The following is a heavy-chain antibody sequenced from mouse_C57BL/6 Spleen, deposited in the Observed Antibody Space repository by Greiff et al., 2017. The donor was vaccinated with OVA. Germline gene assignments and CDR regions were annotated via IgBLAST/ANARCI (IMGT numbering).Heavy chain of an antibody. CDR1: GYSFTDYN. J-gene: IGHJ4*01. V-gene: IGHV1-39*01. CDR3: AREVYYGSSYVGYAMDY. D-gene: IGHD1-1*01. CDR2: INPNYGTT. Sequence: EVKLVESGPELVKPGASVKISCKASGYSFTDYNMNWVKQSNGKSLEWIGVINPNYGTTSYNQKFKGKATLTVDQSSSTAYMQLNSLTSEDSAVYYCAREVYYGSSYVGYAMDYWGQGTSVTVSS.